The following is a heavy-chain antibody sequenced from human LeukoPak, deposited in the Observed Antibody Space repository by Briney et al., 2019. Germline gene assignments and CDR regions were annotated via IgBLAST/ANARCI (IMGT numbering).Heavy chain of an antibody. Sequence: GGSLRLSCAASGFIFDDYGMRWVRQAPGKGLEWVSGINWNGGSTGYVDSVKGRFTISRDNAKNSLYLQMNSLRAEDTALYYCARGGYSGLSDIWGQGTMVTVSS. CDR3: ARGGYSGLSDI. V-gene: IGHV3-20*04. D-gene: IGHD5-12*01. J-gene: IGHJ3*02. CDR2: INWNGGST. CDR1: GFIFDDYG.